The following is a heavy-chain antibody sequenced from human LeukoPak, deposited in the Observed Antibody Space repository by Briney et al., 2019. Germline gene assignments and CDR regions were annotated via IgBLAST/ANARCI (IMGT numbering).Heavy chain of an antibody. D-gene: IGHD3-10*01. CDR2: ISYDEMYQ. J-gene: IGHJ4*02. V-gene: IGHV3-30*18. Sequence: PGGSLRLSCAASGFTVSSTYMSWVRQAPGKGLEWVAGISYDEMYQYYADSVKGRFTISRDNSKNTLFLQMNSLRAGDTAIYYCAKDRDYYGSGSDYWGQGTLVTVSS. CDR1: GFTVSSTY. CDR3: AKDRDYYGSGSDY.